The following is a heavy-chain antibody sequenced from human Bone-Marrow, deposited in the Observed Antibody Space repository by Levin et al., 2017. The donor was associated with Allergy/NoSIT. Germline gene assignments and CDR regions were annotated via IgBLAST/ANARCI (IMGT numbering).Heavy chain of an antibody. CDR2: INSDGSDT. CDR3: IRDNDGVDY. CDR1: GFRFSDYW. V-gene: IGHV3-74*01. D-gene: IGHD1-1*01. J-gene: IGHJ4*02. Sequence: GESLKISCAASGFRFSDYWIHWVRQAPGKGLMWVSQINSDGSDTSYADSVKGRFTVSRDNAKNTLYLHMNSLRADDTAVYYCIRDNDGVDYWGQGTLVTVSS.